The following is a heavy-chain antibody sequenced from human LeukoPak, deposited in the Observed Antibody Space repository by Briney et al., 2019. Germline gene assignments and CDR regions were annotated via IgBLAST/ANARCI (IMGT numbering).Heavy chain of an antibody. V-gene: IGHV3-30-3*01. Sequence: GRSLRLSCAASGITFSSYAMHWVRQAPGKGLEWVAVISYDGSNKYYADSVKGRFTISRDNSKNTLYLQMNSLRAEDTAVYYCARVERSLQRAYYYGMDVWGQGTTVTVSS. CDR1: GITFSSYA. CDR3: ARVERSLQRAYYYGMDV. J-gene: IGHJ6*02. CDR2: ISYDGSNK. D-gene: IGHD5-24*01.